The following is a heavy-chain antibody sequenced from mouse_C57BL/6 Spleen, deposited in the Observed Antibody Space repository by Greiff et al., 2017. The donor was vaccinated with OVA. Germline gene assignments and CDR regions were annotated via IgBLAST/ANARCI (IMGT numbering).Heavy chain of an antibody. CDR3: ARCYYGSSYWYFDV. V-gene: IGHV1-82*01. J-gene: IGHJ1*03. Sequence: QVQLQQSGPELVKPGASVKISCTASGYAFSSSWMNWVKQRPGKGLEWIGRIYPGDGDTNYNGKFKGKATLTADKSSSTAYMQLSSLTSEDSAVYFCARCYYGSSYWYFDVWGTGTTVTVSS. D-gene: IGHD1-1*01. CDR2: IYPGDGDT. CDR1: GYAFSSSW.